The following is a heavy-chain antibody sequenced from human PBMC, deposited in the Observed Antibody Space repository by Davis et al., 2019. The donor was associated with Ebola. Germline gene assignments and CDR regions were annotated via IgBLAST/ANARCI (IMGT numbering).Heavy chain of an antibody. CDR2: ISSSSSYT. Sequence: GGSLRLSCAASGFTFSDYYMSWIRQAPGKGLEWVSYISSSSSYTNYADSVKGRFTISRDDAKKSLYLQMDSLRAEDTAVYYCARGALIAAASWFDPWGQGTLVTVSS. CDR1: GFTFSDYY. CDR3: ARGALIAAASWFDP. J-gene: IGHJ5*02. V-gene: IGHV3-11*06. D-gene: IGHD6-13*01.